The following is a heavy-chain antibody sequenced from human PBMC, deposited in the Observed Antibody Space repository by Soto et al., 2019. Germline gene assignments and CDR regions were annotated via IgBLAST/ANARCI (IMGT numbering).Heavy chain of an antibody. V-gene: IGHV1-69*02. J-gene: IGHJ6*02. CDR1: GGTFSSYT. D-gene: IGHD3-22*01. Sequence: GASVKVSCKASGGTFSSYTISWVRQAPGQGLEWMGRIIPILGIANYAQKFQGRVTITADKSTSTAYMELSSLRSEDTAVYYCATYYYDSSGYRRHSYYYYGMDVWGQGTTVTVSS. CDR3: ATYYYDSSGYRRHSYYYYGMDV. CDR2: IIPILGIA.